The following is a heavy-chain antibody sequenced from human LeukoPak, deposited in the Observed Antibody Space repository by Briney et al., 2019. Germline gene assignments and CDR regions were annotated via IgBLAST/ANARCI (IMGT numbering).Heavy chain of an antibody. D-gene: IGHD6-19*01. CDR2: IYYSGST. J-gene: IGHJ3*02. Sequence: SETLSLTCTVSGGSISSYYWSWIRQPPGKGLEWIGYIYYSGSTNYNPSLKSRVTISVDTSKNQFSLKLSSVTAADTAVYYCARDAPYSGGCCAFDIWGQGTTVTVSS. CDR1: GGSISSYY. V-gene: IGHV4-59*12. CDR3: ARDAPYSGGCCAFDI.